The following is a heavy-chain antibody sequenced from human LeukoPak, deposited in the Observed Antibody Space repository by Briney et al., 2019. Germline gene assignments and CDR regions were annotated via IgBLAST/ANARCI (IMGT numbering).Heavy chain of an antibody. CDR2: INHSGST. D-gene: IGHD1-26*01. CDR3: ARVWGAMGLYYYYMDV. CDR1: GGSFSGYY. Sequence: PSETLSLTCAVYGGSFSGYYWSWIRQPPGKGPEWIGEINHSGSTNYNPSLKSRVTISVDTSKNQFSLKLSSVTAADTAVYYCARVWGAMGLYYYYMDVWGKGTTVTVSS. V-gene: IGHV4-34*01. J-gene: IGHJ6*03.